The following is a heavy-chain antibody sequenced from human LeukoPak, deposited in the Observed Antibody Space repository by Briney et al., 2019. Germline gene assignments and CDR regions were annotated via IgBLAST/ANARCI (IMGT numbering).Heavy chain of an antibody. Sequence: GGSLRLSRAASGFTFSDYYMSWIRQAPGKGLEWVSYISSSGGTIYYADSVKGRFTISRDNAKNSLYLQMNSLRVEDTAVYYCARGRQTILTTVVTTDYWGQGTLVTVSS. J-gene: IGHJ4*02. V-gene: IGHV3-11*01. CDR3: ARGRQTILTTVVTTDY. CDR1: GFTFSDYY. CDR2: ISSSGGTI. D-gene: IGHD4-23*01.